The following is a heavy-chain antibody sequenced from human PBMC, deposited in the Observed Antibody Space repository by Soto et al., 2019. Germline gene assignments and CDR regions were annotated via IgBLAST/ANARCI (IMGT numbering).Heavy chain of an antibody. D-gene: IGHD3-22*01. J-gene: IGHJ4*02. CDR3: ARDLGVVVIDY. Sequence: GASVRVSCKASGYASTTYAIHWVRQAPGQRLEWLGWINAGNGDTKYSQKFQGRVTITRDKSASTAYMELSSLRSEDTAVYYCARDLGVVVIDYWGQGTLVTVSS. CDR2: INAGNGDT. CDR1: GYASTTYA. V-gene: IGHV1-3*01.